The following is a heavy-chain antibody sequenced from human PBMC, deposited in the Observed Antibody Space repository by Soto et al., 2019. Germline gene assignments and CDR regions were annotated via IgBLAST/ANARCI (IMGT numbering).Heavy chain of an antibody. Sequence: GGSMRLSSVASGDIFSDHYMSWIRQAKGKGLEWVSYIGSSGNSPYYADSVKGRFAISRDNARNSLYLQMNSLRDEDSAVYYCARAWSGYRRPPYYHGLDVWGQGTTVTVSS. V-gene: IGHV3-11*01. CDR1: GDIFSDHY. CDR2: IGSSGNSP. CDR3: ARAWSGYRRPPYYHGLDV. J-gene: IGHJ6*02. D-gene: IGHD3-3*01.